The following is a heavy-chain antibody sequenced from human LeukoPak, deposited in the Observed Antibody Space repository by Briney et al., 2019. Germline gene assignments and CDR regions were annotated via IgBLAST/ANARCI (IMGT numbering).Heavy chain of an antibody. D-gene: IGHD2-2*01. J-gene: IGHJ5*02. CDR3: ARDLGDIVVVPAAIWFDP. V-gene: IGHV1-2*02. CDR2: INPNSGGT. CDR1: GYSFTGYY. Sequence: GGSVRVSCKASGYSFTGYYMNWVGQAPGKGVEGMGWINPNSGGTNYAQKLQGRVTMTRDTSITTAYMELSRLRSDDTAVYYCARDLGDIVVVPAAIWFDPWGQGTLVTVSS.